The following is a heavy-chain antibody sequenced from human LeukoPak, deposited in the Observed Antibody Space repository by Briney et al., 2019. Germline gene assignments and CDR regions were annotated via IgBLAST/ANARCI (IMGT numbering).Heavy chain of an antibody. J-gene: IGHJ4*02. D-gene: IGHD3-22*01. CDR1: GFTFNNYW. CDR3: ATYYYDSSGYQTDY. V-gene: IGHV3-7*01. Sequence: GGSLRLSCAASGFTFNNYWMTWVRQAPGKGLEWVGNINLDGSDKYYGDSVKGRFTISRDNAKNSLYLQMNSLRAEDTAVYYCATYYYDSSGYQTDYWGQGTLVTVSS. CDR2: INLDGSDK.